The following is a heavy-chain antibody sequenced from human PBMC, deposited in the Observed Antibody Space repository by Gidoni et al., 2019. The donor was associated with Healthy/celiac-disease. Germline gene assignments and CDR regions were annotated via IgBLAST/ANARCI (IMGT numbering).Heavy chain of an antibody. CDR2: INHSGRT. CDR3: ARLGTGYCSGGSCYPILFDY. CDR1: GGSFSGFH. D-gene: IGHD2-15*01. J-gene: IGHJ4*02. V-gene: IGHV4-34*01. Sequence: QVQLQQWGEGLLKPSETLSLTCAVYGGSFSGFHWSWIRQPPGKGLEWIGEINHSGRTNYNPSLKSRVTISVDTSKNQFSLKLSSVTAADTAVYYCARLGTGYCSGGSCYPILFDYWGQGTLVTVSS.